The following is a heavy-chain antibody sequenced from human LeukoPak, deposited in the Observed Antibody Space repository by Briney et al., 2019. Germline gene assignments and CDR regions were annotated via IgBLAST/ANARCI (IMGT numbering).Heavy chain of an antibody. CDR3: AAVCSGGSCYSNWFDP. CDR2: IVVGSGNT. D-gene: IGHD2-15*01. Sequence: SVKVSCKASGFTFTSSAMQWVRQARGQRLEWIGWIVVGSGNTNYAQKFQERVTITRDMSTSTAYMELSSLRPEDTAVYCCAAVCSGGSCYSNWFDPWGQGTLVTVSS. J-gene: IGHJ5*02. CDR1: GFTFTSSA. V-gene: IGHV1-58*02.